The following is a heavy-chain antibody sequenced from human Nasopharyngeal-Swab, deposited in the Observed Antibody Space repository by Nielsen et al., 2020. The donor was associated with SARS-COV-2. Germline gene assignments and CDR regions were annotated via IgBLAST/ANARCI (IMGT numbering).Heavy chain of an antibody. J-gene: IGHJ6*02. CDR3: ARARVDCSGDSCYSSGVDYYGMNV. CDR2: INHSGST. D-gene: IGHD2-15*01. Sequence: SETLSLTCAVYGGSFSDFYWSWIRQPPGKGLEWIGEINHSGSTNYNPSLKSRVTILVDTSKKWISLNLNSVTAADTAVYYCARARVDCSGDSCYSSGVDYYGMNVWGQGTTVTVSS. V-gene: IGHV4-34*01. CDR1: GGSFSDFY.